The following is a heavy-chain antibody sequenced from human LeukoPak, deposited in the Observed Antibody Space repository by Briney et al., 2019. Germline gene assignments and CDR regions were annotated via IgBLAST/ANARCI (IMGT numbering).Heavy chain of an antibody. Sequence: SETLSLTCTVSGDSINSYYWSWIRQPVGKGLEWIGHIYISGSTNYNPSLKSRVTMSVATSKNQFSLKLSSATAADTAVYYCARDDRGNYMDVWGKGTTVTVSS. J-gene: IGHJ6*03. D-gene: IGHD2-15*01. CDR3: ARDDRGNYMDV. CDR2: IYISGST. CDR1: GDSINSYY. V-gene: IGHV4-4*07.